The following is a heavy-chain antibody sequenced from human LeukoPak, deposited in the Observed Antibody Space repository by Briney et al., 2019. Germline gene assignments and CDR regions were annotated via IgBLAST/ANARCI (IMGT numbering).Heavy chain of an antibody. J-gene: IGHJ6*03. V-gene: IGHV4-39*07. D-gene: IGHD3-3*01. CDR3: ARVEGVDFWSGYYLPYYYYMDV. CDR2: IYYSGST. CDR1: GGSISSSSYY. Sequence: SETLSLTCTVSGGSISSSSYYWGWIRQPPGKGLEWIGSIYYSGSTHYNPSLKSRVTISVDTSKNQFSLKLSSVTAADTAVYYCARVEGVDFWSGYYLPYYYYMDVWGKGTTVTVSS.